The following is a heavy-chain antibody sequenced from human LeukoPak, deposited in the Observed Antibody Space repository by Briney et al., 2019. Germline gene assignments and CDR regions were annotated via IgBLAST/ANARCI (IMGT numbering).Heavy chain of an antibody. D-gene: IGHD3-22*01. CDR2: IYPGDSDT. CDR1: GYSFTSYW. V-gene: IGHV5-51*01. J-gene: IGHJ3*02. Sequence: GESLKISCKGSGYSFTSYWIGWVRQMPGKGLEWMGIIYPGDSDTRYSPSFQGQVTISADKSISTAYLQWSSLKASDTAMYFCARLPDGGYYDSSGYPVDAFDIWGQGTMVTVSS. CDR3: ARLPDGGYYDSSGYPVDAFDI.